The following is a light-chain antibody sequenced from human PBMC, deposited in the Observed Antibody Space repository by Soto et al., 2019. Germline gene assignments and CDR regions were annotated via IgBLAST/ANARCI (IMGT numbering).Light chain of an antibody. J-gene: IGLJ2*01. CDR1: SSDVGGYNY. Sequence: QSVLSQPASMSGSPGQSITISCTGTSSDVGGYNYVSWYPQYPGKAPKLIIYDVNNRPSEVSNRFSGSKSGNTASLTISGLQAEDEADYYCSSHSSSSTLVVFGGGTKLTVL. CDR3: SSHSSSSTLVV. V-gene: IGLV2-14*03. CDR2: DVN.